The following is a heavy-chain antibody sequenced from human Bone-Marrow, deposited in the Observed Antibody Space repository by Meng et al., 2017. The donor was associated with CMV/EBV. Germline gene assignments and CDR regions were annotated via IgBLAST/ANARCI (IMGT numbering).Heavy chain of an antibody. CDR3: AKVTNYYYYGMDV. V-gene: IGHV1-8*02. J-gene: IGHJ6*02. CDR1: GYTFTSYG. Sequence: ASVKVSCKASGYTFTSYGISWVRQAPGQGLEWMGWMNPNSGNTGYAQKFQGRVTMTRNTSISTAYMELSSLRSEDTAVYYCAKVTNYYYYGMDVWGQGTTVTVSS. CDR2: MNPNSGNT. D-gene: IGHD5-18*01.